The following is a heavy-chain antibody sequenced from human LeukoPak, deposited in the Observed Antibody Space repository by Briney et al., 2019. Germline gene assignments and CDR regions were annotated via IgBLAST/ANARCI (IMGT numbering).Heavy chain of an antibody. CDR3: ARAFASDSGPLDY. Sequence: GGSLRLSCVASGFTFSSYAMSWVRQAPGKGLEWVSAISGSGGSTYYADSVKGRFTISRDNSKNTLYLQMNSLRAEDTAVYYCARAFASDSGPLDYWGQGTLVTVSS. CDR1: GFTFSSYA. J-gene: IGHJ4*02. D-gene: IGHD3-10*01. V-gene: IGHV3-23*01. CDR2: ISGSGGST.